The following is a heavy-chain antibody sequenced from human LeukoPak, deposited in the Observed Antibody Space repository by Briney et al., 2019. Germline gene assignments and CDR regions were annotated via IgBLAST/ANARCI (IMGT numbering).Heavy chain of an antibody. V-gene: IGHV4-59*08. CDR2: IYSRGST. CDR3: ARHYLYGDPPAFDI. D-gene: IGHD4-17*01. CDR1: GGSISSYS. Sequence: SETLSLTCTVSGGSISSYSWSWIRQPPGKGLEWIGYIYSRGSTNDNPSLKSRVTMSRDTSKNQLSLRVTSVTAADTAMYYCARHYLYGDPPAFDIWGQGTMVTVSS. J-gene: IGHJ3*02.